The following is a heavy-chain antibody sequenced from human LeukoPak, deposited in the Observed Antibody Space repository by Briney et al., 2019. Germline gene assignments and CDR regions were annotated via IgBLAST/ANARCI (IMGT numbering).Heavy chain of an antibody. CDR3: ARSGLRFLELLDY. D-gene: IGHD3-3*01. Sequence: GGSLRLSCAASGFTFSGYSMNWVRQAPGKGLKWVSYISSSSNKIYYADSMKGRFITSRDNAKNSLYLQMNSLRDEDTAVYYCARSGLRFLELLDYWGQGTLVTVSS. CDR2: ISSSSNKI. V-gene: IGHV3-48*02. CDR1: GFTFSGYS. J-gene: IGHJ4*02.